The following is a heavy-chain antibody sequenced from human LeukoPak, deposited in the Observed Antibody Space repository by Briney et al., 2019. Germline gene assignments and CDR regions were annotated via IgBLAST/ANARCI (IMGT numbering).Heavy chain of an antibody. D-gene: IGHD2-2*03. V-gene: IGHV3-74*03. CDR2: IESDGSRT. CDR1: GITLSDYW. Sequence: GGSLRLSCAASGITLSDYWMYWVRQGPGKGLVHVSRIESDGSRTVYADSVKGRFTISRDNAKNTLYLQMNSLRAEDTAVYYCVRGGHKLDIETSRYYYGLDVWGQGTTVTVSS. J-gene: IGHJ6*02. CDR3: VRGGHKLDIETSRYYYGLDV.